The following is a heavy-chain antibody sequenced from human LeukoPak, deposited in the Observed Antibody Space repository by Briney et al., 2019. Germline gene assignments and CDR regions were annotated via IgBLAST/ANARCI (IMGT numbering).Heavy chain of an antibody. Sequence: GGSLRLSCAASGFTFSSYSMNWVRQAPGKGLEWVSYISSSSSTIYYADSVKGRFTISRDNAKNSLYLQMNSLRAEDTAVYYCARDPSPRSTPHYFDYWGQGTLVTVSS. CDR1: GFTFSSYS. CDR3: ARDPSPRSTPHYFDY. J-gene: IGHJ4*02. V-gene: IGHV3-48*01. CDR2: ISSSSSTI. D-gene: IGHD2-2*01.